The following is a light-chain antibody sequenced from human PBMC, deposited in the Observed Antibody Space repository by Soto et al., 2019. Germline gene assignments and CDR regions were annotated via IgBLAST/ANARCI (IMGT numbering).Light chain of an antibody. V-gene: IGLV2-11*01. CDR2: DVN. Sequence: QSVLTQPRSVSGSPGQSVTISCTGTSSDVGGYNYVSWYQQHPGKAPKLMIYDVNKRPSGVPDRFSGSKSGNTAALTISGFQAEDEADYYCCSYAGSYVVFGGGTKLTVL. CDR3: CSYAGSYVV. CDR1: SSDVGGYNY. J-gene: IGLJ2*01.